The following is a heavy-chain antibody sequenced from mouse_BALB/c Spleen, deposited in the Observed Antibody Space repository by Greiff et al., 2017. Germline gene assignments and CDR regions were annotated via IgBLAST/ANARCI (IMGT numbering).Heavy chain of an antibody. CDR1: GYSFTSYW. D-gene: IGHD1-1*01. CDR2: IYPGNSDS. Sequence: VQLQQSGTVLARPGASVKMSCKASGYSFTSYWMHWVKQRPGQGLEWIGAIYPGNSDSSYNQKFKGKAKLTAVTSASTAYMELSSLTNEDSAVYYCTRVITTASWFAYWGQGTLVTVSA. J-gene: IGHJ3*01. V-gene: IGHV1-5*01. CDR3: TRVITTASWFAY.